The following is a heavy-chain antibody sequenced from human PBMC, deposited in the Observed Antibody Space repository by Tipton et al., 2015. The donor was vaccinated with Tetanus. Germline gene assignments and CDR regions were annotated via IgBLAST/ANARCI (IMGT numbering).Heavy chain of an antibody. V-gene: IGHV4-59*01. CDR3: ARGFGSNWYYFDY. J-gene: IGHJ4*02. CDR2: IYDSYDSGST. D-gene: IGHD6-13*01. Sequence: GLVKPSETLSLTCTVSGGSITSYYWTWIRQPPGKGLEWIGYIYDSYDSGSTKYNPSLKSRVTISVNTSENQFSLRLTSVTAADTAVYYCARGFGSNWYYFDYWGQGALVTVSS. CDR1: GGSITSYY.